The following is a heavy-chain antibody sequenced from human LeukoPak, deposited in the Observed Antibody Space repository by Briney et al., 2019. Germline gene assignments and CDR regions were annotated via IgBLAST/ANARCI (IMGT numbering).Heavy chain of an antibody. V-gene: IGHV3-21*01. CDR3: ARDPSSYYYDSSGYGLDY. D-gene: IGHD3-22*01. Sequence: GGSLRLSCAASGFTFSSYSMNWVRQAPGKGLEWVSAISSSSSDTYYADSLKGRFTISRDNAKNTLYLQMNSLRAQDTAMYYCARDPSSYYYDSSGYGLDYWGQGTLVTVSS. CDR1: GFTFSSYS. CDR2: ISSSSSDT. J-gene: IGHJ4*02.